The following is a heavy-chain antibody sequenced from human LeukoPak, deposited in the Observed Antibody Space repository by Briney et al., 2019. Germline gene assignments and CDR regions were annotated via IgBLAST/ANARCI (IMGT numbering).Heavy chain of an antibody. CDR2: IYYSGST. J-gene: IGHJ4*02. V-gene: IGHV4-39*01. D-gene: IGHD3-22*01. CDR1: GGSIISSDYH. Sequence: SETLSLTCTVSGGSIISSDYHWGWVRQPPGKGLEWIGSIYYSGSTYYNPSLKSRVTISVDTSKNQFSLKLSSVTAADTAVYYCASVYYYDSSGYHSYPLYFDYWGQGTLVTVSS. CDR3: ASVYYYDSSGYHSYPLYFDY.